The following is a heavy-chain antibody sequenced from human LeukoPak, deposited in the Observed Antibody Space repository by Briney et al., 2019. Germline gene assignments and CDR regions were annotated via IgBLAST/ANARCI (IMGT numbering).Heavy chain of an antibody. CDR1: GLTFSTYP. CDR3: VKRTTDYYYYDY. CDR2: ISSDGDST. D-gene: IGHD3-9*01. Sequence: GGSLRLSCSSSGLTFSTYPMHWVRQAPGRGLEYVSSISSDGDSTYYADSVKGRFTISRDNSKNTLYLQTSSLRAEDTAVYYCVKRTTDYYYYDYWGRGTLVTVSS. V-gene: IGHV3-64D*06. J-gene: IGHJ4*02.